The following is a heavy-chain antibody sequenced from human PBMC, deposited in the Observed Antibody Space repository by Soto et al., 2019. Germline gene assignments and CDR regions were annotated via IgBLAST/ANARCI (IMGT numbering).Heavy chain of an antibody. Sequence: SVKVSCKASGGTFSSYAISWVRQAPGQGLEWMGGIIPIFGTANYAQKFQGRVTITADESTSTAYTELSSLRSEDTAVYYCARAGGDYIYYYYGMDVWGQGTTVTVSS. CDR3: ARAGGDYIYYYYGMDV. D-gene: IGHD4-17*01. CDR1: GGTFSSYA. CDR2: IIPIFGTA. J-gene: IGHJ6*02. V-gene: IGHV1-69*13.